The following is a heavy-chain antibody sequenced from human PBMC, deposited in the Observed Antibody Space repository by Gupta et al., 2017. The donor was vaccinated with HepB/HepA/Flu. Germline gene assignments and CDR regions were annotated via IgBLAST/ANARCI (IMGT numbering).Heavy chain of an antibody. CDR3: ARDMAPGYYYYGMDV. D-gene: IGHD3-10*01. CDR2: ISYDGSNK. CDR1: GFTFSSYA. J-gene: IGHJ6*02. Sequence: QVQLVESGGGVVQPGRSLRLSCAAPGFTFSSYAMHWVRTAPVKGLGWVEVISYDGSNKYYADSVKGRFTISRDNSKNTLYLQMNSLRAEDTAVYYCARDMAPGYYYYGMDVWGQGTTVTVSS. V-gene: IGHV3-30-3*01.